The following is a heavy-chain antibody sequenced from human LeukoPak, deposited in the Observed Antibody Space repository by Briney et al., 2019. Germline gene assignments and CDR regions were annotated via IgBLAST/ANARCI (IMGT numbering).Heavy chain of an antibody. J-gene: IGHJ4*02. CDR1: GYTFTSYY. D-gene: IGHD5-24*01. CDR2: INPSGGST. V-gene: IGHV1-46*01. CDR3: ARAVRDGYNPPHFDY. Sequence: GASVKVSCKASGYTFTSYYMHLVRQAPGQGLEWMGIINPSGGSTSYAQKFQGRVTMTRDTSTSTVYMELSSLRSEGTAVYYCARAVRDGYNPPHFDYWGQGTLVTVSS.